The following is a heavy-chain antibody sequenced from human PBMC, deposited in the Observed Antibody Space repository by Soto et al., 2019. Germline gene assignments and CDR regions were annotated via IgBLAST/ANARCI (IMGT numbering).Heavy chain of an antibody. D-gene: IGHD3-3*01. Sequence: GGSLRLSCAASGFTFSSYGMHWVRQAPGKGLEWVAVISYDGSNKYYADSVKGRFTISRDNSKNTLYLQMNSLRAEDTAVYYCARGGDFGVGYYYYGMDVWGQGTTVTVSS. J-gene: IGHJ6*02. CDR2: ISYDGSNK. V-gene: IGHV3-30*03. CDR3: ARGGDFGVGYYYYGMDV. CDR1: GFTFSSYG.